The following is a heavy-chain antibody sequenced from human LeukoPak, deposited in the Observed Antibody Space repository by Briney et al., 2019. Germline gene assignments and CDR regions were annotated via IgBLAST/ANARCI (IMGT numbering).Heavy chain of an antibody. CDR1: GGSLNGYD. D-gene: IGHD6-19*01. Sequence: SETLSLTCAVDGGSLNGYDWTWIRQPPGKGLEWIGEINHSGKTNYNPSLKSRVTISIDTSKNQFSLKLRSVTAADATVYYCARGRPRLHGWGFRPHGMDVWGQGTTVTVSS. V-gene: IGHV4-34*01. CDR3: ARGRPRLHGWGFRPHGMDV. J-gene: IGHJ6*02. CDR2: INHSGKT.